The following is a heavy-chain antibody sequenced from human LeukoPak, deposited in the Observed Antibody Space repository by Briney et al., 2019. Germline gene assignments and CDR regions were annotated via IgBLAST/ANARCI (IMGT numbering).Heavy chain of an antibody. D-gene: IGHD3-3*01. CDR3: ARAGITIFGVVTPATSYGMDV. CDR2: IWYDGSNK. V-gene: IGHV3-33*08. CDR1: GFTFSSYG. Sequence: GRSLRLSCAASGFTFSSYGMHWVRQAPGKGLEWVAVIWYDGSNKYYADSVKGRFTISRDNSKNTLYLQMNSLRAEDTAVYYCARAGITIFGVVTPATSYGMDVWGQGTTVTVSS. J-gene: IGHJ6*02.